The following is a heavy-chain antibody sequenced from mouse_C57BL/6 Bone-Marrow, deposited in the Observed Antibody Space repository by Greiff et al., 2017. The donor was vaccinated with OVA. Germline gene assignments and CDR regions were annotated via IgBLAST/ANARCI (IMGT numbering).Heavy chain of an antibody. J-gene: IGHJ2*01. D-gene: IGHD2-3*01. Sequence: QVQLQQPGAELVKPGASVKLSCKASGYTFTSYWMQWVKQRPGQGLEWIGEIDPSDSYPNYNQKFKGKATLTVDTSSSTAYMQLSSLTSEDSAVYYCAGGYYLPFDYWGQGTTRTVSS. CDR1: GYTFTSYW. V-gene: IGHV1-50*01. CDR2: IDPSDSYP. CDR3: AGGYYLPFDY.